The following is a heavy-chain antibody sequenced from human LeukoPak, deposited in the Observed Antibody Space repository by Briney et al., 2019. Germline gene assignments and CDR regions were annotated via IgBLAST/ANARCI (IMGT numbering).Heavy chain of an antibody. CDR2: IKQDGSET. CDR3: ARQRGSGCLDY. J-gene: IGHJ4*02. V-gene: IGHV3-7*01. Sequence: PGGSLRLSCAASRFTLSNYWMSWVRQAPGKGLEWVANIKQDGSETYYVDSVKRRFTISRDNAKNSLSLQMHSLKGEDTAVYYCARQRGSGCLDYWGQGTLVTVSS. CDR1: RFTLSNYW. D-gene: IGHD6-19*01.